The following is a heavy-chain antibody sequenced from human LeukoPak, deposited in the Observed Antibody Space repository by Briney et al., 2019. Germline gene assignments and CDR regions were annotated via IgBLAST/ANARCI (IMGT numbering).Heavy chain of an antibody. CDR3: ARDPRREYYFDY. CDR2: INSDGSST. J-gene: IGHJ4*02. V-gene: IGHV3-74*01. CDR1: GFTFSSYW. Sequence: GRSLRLSCAASGFTFSSYWMHWVRQAPGKGLVWVSRINSDGSSTSYADSVKGRFTISRDNAKNTLYLQMNSLRAEDTAVYYCARDPRREYYFDYWGQGTLVTVSS.